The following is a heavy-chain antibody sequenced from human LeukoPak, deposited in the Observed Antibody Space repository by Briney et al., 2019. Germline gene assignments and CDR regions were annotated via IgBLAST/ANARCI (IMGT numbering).Heavy chain of an antibody. D-gene: IGHD2-8*01. CDR1: GFTFGDYA. V-gene: IGHV3-74*01. Sequence: GGSLRLSCTASGFTFGDYAMSWVRQAPGKGLVWVSRINSDASTTNYVDSVKGRFTISRDNSKSTLYLQMNSLRDDDSAAYFCARVYLERLTAGYFDHWGQGTQVTVSP. CDR3: ARVYLERLTAGYFDH. CDR2: INSDASTT. J-gene: IGHJ4*02.